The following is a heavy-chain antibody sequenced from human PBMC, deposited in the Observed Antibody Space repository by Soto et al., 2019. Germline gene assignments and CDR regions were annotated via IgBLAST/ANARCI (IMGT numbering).Heavy chain of an antibody. CDR3: ARGDDYVPFDY. D-gene: IGHD4-17*01. CDR1: GFIFSAYP. V-gene: IGHV3-64*01. Sequence: EVQLVEPGGGLVQPGGSLRLSCAASGFIFSAYPMHWVRQAPGKGLEYVSAIRTNGGSTYYANSVKGRFTISRDNSKNTLYLQMGSLRAEDMAIYYCARGDDYVPFDYWGQGTVVTVSS. J-gene: IGHJ4*02. CDR2: IRTNGGST.